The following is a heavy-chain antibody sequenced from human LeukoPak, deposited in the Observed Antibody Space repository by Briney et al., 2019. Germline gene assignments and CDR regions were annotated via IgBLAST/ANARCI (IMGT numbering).Heavy chain of an antibody. V-gene: IGHV3-21*01. Sequence: TGGSLRLSCAASGFTFSSYSMSWVRQAPGKGLEWVSSISSSSSYIYYADSVKGRFTISRDNAKNSLYLQMNSLRAEDTAVYYCARDRYCGGDCYYIDYWGQGTLVTVSS. CDR2: ISSSSSYI. CDR1: GFTFSSYS. D-gene: IGHD2-21*02. CDR3: ARDRYCGGDCYYIDY. J-gene: IGHJ4*02.